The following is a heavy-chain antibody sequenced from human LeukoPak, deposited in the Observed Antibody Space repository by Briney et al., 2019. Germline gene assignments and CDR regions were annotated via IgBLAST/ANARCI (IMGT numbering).Heavy chain of an antibody. CDR2: LYSDSGGST. V-gene: IGHV3-66*01. J-gene: IGHJ4*02. Sequence: GGSLRLSCAASGFTVSNNYMSWVRQAPGKGLVWVSVLYSDSGGSTYYAESVKGRFTISRDTSKNTLSLHMNSLSAEDTAVYYCARGFTHDYGDYFDYWGQGTLVTVSS. CDR3: ARGFTHDYGDYFDY. D-gene: IGHD4-17*01. CDR1: GFTVSNNY.